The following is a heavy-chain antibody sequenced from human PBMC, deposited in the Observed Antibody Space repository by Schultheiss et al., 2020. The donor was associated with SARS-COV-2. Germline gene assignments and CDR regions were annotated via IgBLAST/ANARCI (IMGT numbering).Heavy chain of an antibody. CDR1: GFAFSSYA. J-gene: IGHJ6*02. D-gene: IGHD2-2*01. Sequence: GGSLRLSCAASGFAFSSYALHWVRRAPGKGLEWVSAISGSGGSTYYADSVKGRFTISRDNAKNSLYLQMNSLRAEDTALYYCAKAPGYCSSTSCSIYYYYGMDVWGQGTTVTVSS. CDR2: ISGSGGST. V-gene: IGHV3-23*01. CDR3: AKAPGYCSSTSCSIYYYYGMDV.